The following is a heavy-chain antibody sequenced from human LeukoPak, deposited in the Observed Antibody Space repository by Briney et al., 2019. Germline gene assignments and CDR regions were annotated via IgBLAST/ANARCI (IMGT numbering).Heavy chain of an antibody. Sequence: SVKVSSKASGGTFSSYTISWVRQAPGQGLEWMGRIIPILGIANYAQKFQGRVTITADKSTSTAYMELSSLRSEDTAVYYCARKLGDYKTGDYYYGMDVWGQGTTVTVSS. D-gene: IGHD4-17*01. V-gene: IGHV1-69*02. CDR1: GGTFSSYT. CDR2: IIPILGIA. CDR3: ARKLGDYKTGDYYYGMDV. J-gene: IGHJ6*02.